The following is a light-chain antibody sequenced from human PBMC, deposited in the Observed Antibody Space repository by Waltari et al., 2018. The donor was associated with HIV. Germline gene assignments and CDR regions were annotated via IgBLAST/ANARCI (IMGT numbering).Light chain of an antibody. Sequence: QSALTQPPSVSGSPGQSVTISCTGTTSDVGYYNYVSWYQQYPGKAPNRIIFDVNQRPSGVPERFSGSKSGNTASLTISGLQTADEADYFCCAYAAGHVSYVFGNGTAVAVL. CDR1: TSDVGYYNY. J-gene: IGLJ1*01. V-gene: IGLV2-11*01. CDR2: DVN. CDR3: CAYAAGHVSYV.